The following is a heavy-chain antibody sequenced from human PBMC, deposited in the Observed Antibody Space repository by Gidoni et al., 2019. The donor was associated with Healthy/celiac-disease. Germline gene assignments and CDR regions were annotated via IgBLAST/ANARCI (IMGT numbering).Heavy chain of an antibody. CDR1: GYSFTSYW. CDR3: ARRGGDYYDSSGYPHGAFDI. D-gene: IGHD3-22*01. V-gene: IGHV5-51*01. CDR2: SYPGDSDT. Sequence: EVQLVQSGAEVKKPGESLKISCKGSGYSFTSYWIGWVRQMPGKGLEWMGISYPGDSDTRYSPSFQGQVTISADKSISTAYLQWSSLKASDTTMYYCARRGGDYYDSSGYPHGAFDIWGQGTMVTVSS. J-gene: IGHJ3*02.